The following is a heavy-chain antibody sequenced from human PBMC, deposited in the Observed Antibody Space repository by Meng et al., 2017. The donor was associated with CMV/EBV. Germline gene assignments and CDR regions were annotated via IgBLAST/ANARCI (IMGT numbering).Heavy chain of an antibody. CDR1: GFTFSCSA. Sequence: GESLKISCAASGFTFSCSAMHWVRQASGKGLEWVCRIRSKANSYATAYAASVKGRFTISRDDSKNTAYLQMNSLKTEDTAVYYCTSSPRYCSGGSCYLNGMDVWGQGTTVTVSS. CDR3: TSSPRYCSGGSCYLNGMDV. J-gene: IGHJ6*02. D-gene: IGHD2-15*01. CDR2: IRSKANSYAT. V-gene: IGHV3-73*01.